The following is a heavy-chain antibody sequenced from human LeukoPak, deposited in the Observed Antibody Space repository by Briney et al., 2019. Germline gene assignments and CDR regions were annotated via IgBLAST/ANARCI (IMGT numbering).Heavy chain of an antibody. J-gene: IGHJ4*02. D-gene: IGHD6-19*01. CDR2: ISYDGSNK. CDR3: ARPGYSSGWTGHFDY. Sequence: GGSLRLSCAASGFTFSNYAMHWVRQAPGKGLEWVAVISYDGSNKYYADSVKGRFTISRDNSKNTLYLQMNSLRAEDTAVYYCARPGYSSGWTGHFDYWGQGTLVTVSS. V-gene: IGHV3-30*04. CDR1: GFTFSNYA.